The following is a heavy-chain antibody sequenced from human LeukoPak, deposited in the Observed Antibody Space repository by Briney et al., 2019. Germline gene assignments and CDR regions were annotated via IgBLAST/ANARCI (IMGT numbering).Heavy chain of an antibody. Sequence: GGSLRLSCAASGFSSSNYWMTWIRQAPGKGLEWVATIKGDGSDKRYVDSVKGRFTISRDDVKNSLYLQLNNLRAEDTAIYYCARAQWGYPFDVWGQGTRVTVSS. J-gene: IGHJ3*01. V-gene: IGHV3-7*03. D-gene: IGHD5-18*01. CDR1: GFSSSNYW. CDR2: IKGDGSDK. CDR3: ARAQWGYPFDV.